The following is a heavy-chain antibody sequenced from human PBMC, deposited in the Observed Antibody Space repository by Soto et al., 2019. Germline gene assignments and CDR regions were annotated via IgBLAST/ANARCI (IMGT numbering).Heavy chain of an antibody. J-gene: IGHJ4*02. Sequence: GGSLRLSCAASGFTFSSYAMSWVRQAPGKGLEWVSAISGSGGSTYYADSVKGRFTISRDNSKNTLYLQMNSLRAEDTAVYYCAKDQVSHGSGEKGDYWGQGTLVTVSS. CDR1: GFTFSSYA. D-gene: IGHD3-10*01. CDR3: AKDQVSHGSGEKGDY. V-gene: IGHV3-23*01. CDR2: ISGSGGST.